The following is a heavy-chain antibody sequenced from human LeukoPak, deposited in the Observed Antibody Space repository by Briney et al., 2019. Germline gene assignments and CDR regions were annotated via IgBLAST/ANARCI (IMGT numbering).Heavy chain of an antibody. CDR3: AREPPESFRFDY. V-gene: IGHV1-46*01. CDR1: GYTFTSYY. J-gene: IGHJ4*02. CDR2: IRPSGGRA. Sequence: ASVKVSCKASGYTFTSYYIHRVRQAPGQGLEWMGIIRPSGGRASYPQNFQGRVTMTMDMSASTVHMELSSLTSEDTAMYYCAREPPESFRFDYWGQGAPVTVSS. D-gene: IGHD3-16*02.